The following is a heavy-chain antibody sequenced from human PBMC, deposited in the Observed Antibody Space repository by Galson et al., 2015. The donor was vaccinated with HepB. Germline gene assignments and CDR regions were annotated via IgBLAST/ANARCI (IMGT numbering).Heavy chain of an antibody. Sequence: SLRLSCAASGFPFSTYWMTWIRQAPGKGLEWVANIKQDGIEKYYADSLKGRFTISRDNAKNSLYLQMNSLRVEDTAVYYCARDSERSSSFYWYFDLWGRGTLVTVSS. D-gene: IGHD6-13*01. CDR3: ARDSERSSSFYWYFDL. V-gene: IGHV3-7*01. CDR1: GFPFSTYW. J-gene: IGHJ2*01. CDR2: IKQDGIEK.